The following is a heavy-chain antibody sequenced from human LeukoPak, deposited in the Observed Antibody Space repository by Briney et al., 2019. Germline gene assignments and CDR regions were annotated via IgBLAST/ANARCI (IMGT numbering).Heavy chain of an antibody. V-gene: IGHV4-4*07. J-gene: IGHJ3*02. CDR3: ARDRGYGDYLDAFDI. Sequence: ETLSLTCTVSGGSISSYYWNWIRQPAGKGLEWIGHIYTSGSTNYNPSLKSRVTMSVDTSKKQFSLKLTSVTAADTAVYYCARDRGYGDYLDAFDIWGQGSMVTLSS. CDR2: IYTSGST. CDR1: GGSISSYY. D-gene: IGHD4-17*01.